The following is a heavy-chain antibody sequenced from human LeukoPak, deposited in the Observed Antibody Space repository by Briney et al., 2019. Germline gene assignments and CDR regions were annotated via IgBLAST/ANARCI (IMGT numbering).Heavy chain of an antibody. CDR1: GLTFSSYA. J-gene: IGHJ4*02. CDR2: ISGSGGST. CDR3: ATTFGELLSPYFDY. Sequence: GESMRLSCAASGLTFSSYAMSWVRQAPGKGLEWVSAISGSGGSTYYADSVKGRFTISRDNSKNTLYLQMNSLRAEDTAVYYCATTFGELLSPYFDYWGQGTLVTVSS. D-gene: IGHD3-10*02. V-gene: IGHV3-23*01.